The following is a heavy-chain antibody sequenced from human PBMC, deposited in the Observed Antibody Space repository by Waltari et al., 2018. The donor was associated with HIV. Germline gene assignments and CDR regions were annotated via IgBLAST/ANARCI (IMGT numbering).Heavy chain of an antibody. V-gene: IGHV2-70*15. J-gene: IGHJ6*02. Sequence: QVTLRESGPAVVKPTQNLTLTCTFSGFSLSTGGVCVSWIRQPPGKALEWLARIDWDDDKYYNTSLKTRLTISKDTSNNQVVLTMTNMDPLDTATYYCARTSYYGSGSRTYYYYGLDVWGQGTTVTVSS. CDR1: GFSLSTGGVC. CDR2: IDWDDDK. D-gene: IGHD3-10*01. CDR3: ARTSYYGSGSRTYYYYGLDV.